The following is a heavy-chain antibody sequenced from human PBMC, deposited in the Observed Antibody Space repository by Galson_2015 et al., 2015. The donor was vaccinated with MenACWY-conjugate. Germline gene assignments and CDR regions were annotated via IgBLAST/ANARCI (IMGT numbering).Heavy chain of an antibody. Sequence: SLRLSCAVSGITFRNYGMHWVRQAPGKGLEWVAFLSHDRKNEYHADSVKGRFTISRDNSKDTLYLQMNSLRLEDMAVYYCAKDSGDWTIMTPPDYWGQGALVTVSS. CDR1: GITFRNYG. CDR3: AKDSGDWTIMTPPDY. V-gene: IGHV3-30*18. CDR2: LSHDRKNE. D-gene: IGHD3-10*01. J-gene: IGHJ4*02.